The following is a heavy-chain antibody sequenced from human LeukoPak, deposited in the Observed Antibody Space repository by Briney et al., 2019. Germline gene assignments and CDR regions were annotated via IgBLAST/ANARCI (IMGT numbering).Heavy chain of an antibody. CDR2: IYPGDSDT. D-gene: IGHD3-9*01. CDR1: GYSFTTYW. V-gene: IGHV5-51*01. Sequence: GESLKISCKGSGYSFTTYWIGWVRQMPGKGLEWMGIIYPGDSDTRYSPSFQGQVIISADKSITTAYLQWSSLRASDTTMYYCARRLRYFDGGYFDYWGQGTLVTVSS. J-gene: IGHJ4*02. CDR3: ARRLRYFDGGYFDY.